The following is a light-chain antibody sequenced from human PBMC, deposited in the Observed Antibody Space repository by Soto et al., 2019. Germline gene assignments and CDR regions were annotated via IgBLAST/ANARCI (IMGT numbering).Light chain of an antibody. CDR1: QDISNY. V-gene: IGKV1-33*01. CDR2: DAS. CDR3: QQYDNLLRT. J-gene: IGKJ1*01. Sequence: DIQMTQSPSSLSASVGDRVTITCQASQDISNYLNWYQQKPGKAPKLLIYDASNLETGVPSRFSGSGSGTDFTFTISSLQPEDIAKYYCQQYDNLLRTFGQGTKVEIK.